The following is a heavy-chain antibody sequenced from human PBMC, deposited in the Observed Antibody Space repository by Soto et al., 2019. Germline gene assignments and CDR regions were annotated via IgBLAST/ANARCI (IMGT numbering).Heavy chain of an antibody. Sequence: GGSLRLSCTASGFTFSNYWMSWVRQAPGKGLEWVANIGQDGSQRNYVDSVKGRFTISRDNAENSLYLQMNSRRAEDTAIYYCASARHIGPWGQGTLVTVSS. CDR2: IGQDGSQR. V-gene: IGHV3-7*01. D-gene: IGHD2-21*01. CDR1: GFTFSNYW. CDR3: ASARHIGP. J-gene: IGHJ5*02.